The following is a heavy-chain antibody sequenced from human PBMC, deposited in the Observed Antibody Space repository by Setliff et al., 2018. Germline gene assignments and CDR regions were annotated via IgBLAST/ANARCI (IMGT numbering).Heavy chain of an antibody. CDR2: SNHSGST. Sequence: SETLSLTCSVYGESFSNNYWSWIRQPPGKGLEWIGESNHSGSTSYNPSLKSRLTMSVDTSKNQFSLKLRSVTAADTAVYYCARLSWDGLRYYGLDVWGQGATVTVSS. J-gene: IGHJ6*02. CDR3: ARLSWDGLRYYGLDV. V-gene: IGHV4-34*01. CDR1: GESFSNNY. D-gene: IGHD3-10*01.